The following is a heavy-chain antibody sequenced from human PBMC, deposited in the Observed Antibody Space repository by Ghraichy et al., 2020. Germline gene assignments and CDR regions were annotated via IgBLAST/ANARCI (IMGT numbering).Heavy chain of an antibody. CDR1: GFNFITSA. CDR3: VASEPMAAAGTA. CDR2: IVVGSGNP. Sequence: SVKVSCKASGFNFITSAVHWVRQTRGQRLEWIGWIVVGSGNPNYAQRFQERVTITRDMSTNTAYMEVSSLRSDDTAVYYCVASEPMAAAGTAWGQGTLVTVSS. J-gene: IGHJ5*02. V-gene: IGHV1-58*01. D-gene: IGHD6-13*01.